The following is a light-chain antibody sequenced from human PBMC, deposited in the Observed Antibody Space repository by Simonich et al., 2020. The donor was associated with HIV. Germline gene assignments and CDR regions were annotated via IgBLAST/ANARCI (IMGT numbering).Light chain of an antibody. J-gene: IGKJ4*01. V-gene: IGKV2D-29*02. CDR1: QSLLHSDGKTY. CDR2: EGS. Sequence: DIVMTQTPLSLSVTPGQPASISCKSSQSLLHSDGKTYFYWYLQKPGQSPQLLIYEGSNRFSGVPDRVSGSGSGTDFTLKISRVEAEDVGVFYCMQGIQLPLTFGGGTKVEIK. CDR3: MQGIQLPLT.